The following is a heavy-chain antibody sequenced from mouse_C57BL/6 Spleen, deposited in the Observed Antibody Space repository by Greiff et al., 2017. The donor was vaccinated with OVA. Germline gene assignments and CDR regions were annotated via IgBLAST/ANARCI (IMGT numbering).Heavy chain of an antibody. CDR3: ARDGLLAMDY. CDR1: GFTFSDYY. V-gene: IGHV5-16*01. Sequence: EVKLMESEGGLVQPGSSMKLSCTASGFTFSDYYMAWVRQVPEKGLEWVANINYDGSSTYYLDSLKSRFIISRDNAKNILYLQMSSLKSEDTATYYCARDGLLAMDYWGQGTSVTVSS. J-gene: IGHJ4*01. D-gene: IGHD2-3*01. CDR2: INYDGSST.